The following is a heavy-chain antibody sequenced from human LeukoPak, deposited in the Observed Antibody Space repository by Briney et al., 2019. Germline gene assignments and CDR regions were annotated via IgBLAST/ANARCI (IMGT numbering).Heavy chain of an antibody. CDR1: GYTFTSYG. V-gene: IGHV1-69*13. CDR3: ARSPDTAMVILWFDP. CDR2: IIPIFGTA. D-gene: IGHD5-18*01. Sequence: SVKVSCKASGYTFTSYGISWVRQAPGQGLEWMGGIIPIFGTANYAQKFQGRVTITADESTSTAYMELSSLRSEDTAVYYCARSPDTAMVILWFDPWGQGTLVTVSS. J-gene: IGHJ5*02.